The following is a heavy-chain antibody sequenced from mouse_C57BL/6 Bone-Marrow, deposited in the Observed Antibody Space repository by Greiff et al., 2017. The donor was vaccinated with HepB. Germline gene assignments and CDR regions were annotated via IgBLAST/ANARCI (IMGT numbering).Heavy chain of an antibody. J-gene: IGHJ1*03. CDR3: ARSLLYWYFDV. CDR2: IHPNSGST. V-gene: IGHV1-64*01. D-gene: IGHD2-10*01. Sequence: QVQLQQPGAELVKPGASVKLSCKASGYTFTSYWMHWVKQRPGQGLEWIGMIHPNSGSTNYNEKFKSKATLTVDKSSSTAYMQLSSLTSEDSAVYYRARSLLYWYFDVWGTGTTVTVSS. CDR1: GYTFTSYW.